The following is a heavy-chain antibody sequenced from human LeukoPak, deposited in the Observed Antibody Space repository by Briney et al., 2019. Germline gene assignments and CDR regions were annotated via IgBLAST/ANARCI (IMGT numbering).Heavy chain of an antibody. D-gene: IGHD3-10*01. V-gene: IGHV4-59*01. J-gene: IGHJ4*02. CDR3: ARVREYYFDY. CDR2: IYYSGST. CDR1: GGSFSDYY. Sequence: PSETLSLTCAVYGGSFSDYYWSWIRQPPGKGLEWIGYIYYSGSTNYNPSLKSRVTISVDTSKNQFSLKLSSVTAADTAVYYCARVREYYFDYWGQGTLVTVSS.